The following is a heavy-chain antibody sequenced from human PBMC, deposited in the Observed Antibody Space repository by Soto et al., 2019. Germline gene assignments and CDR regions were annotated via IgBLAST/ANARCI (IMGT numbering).Heavy chain of an antibody. CDR1: GGSANGCY. D-gene: IGHD3-3*01. V-gene: IGHV4-34*01. CDR2: INHTGGT. J-gene: IGHJ1*01. CDR3: ATRITVLGLLMPPGAH. Sequence: SATPCRTFGGYGGSANGCYWQFLRLALGKGLEGIGLINHTGGTHYNPSLKTRVTMSADTAKNQFSLRXVSVTAADTAISYCATRITVLGLLMPPGAHWGRGTRVSVS.